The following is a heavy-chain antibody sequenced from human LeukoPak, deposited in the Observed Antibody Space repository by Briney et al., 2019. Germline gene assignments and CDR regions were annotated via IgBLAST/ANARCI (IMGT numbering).Heavy chain of an antibody. Sequence: SETLSLTCAVSGGSISSSNWWTWVRQPPGKGLEWIGEIYHAGNTNYNPSLKSRVTISVNKSKNQFSLKLTSVTAADTAVYYCARDGQQLVDPGGTEYFQHWGQSTLVTVSS. CDR1: GGSISSSNW. D-gene: IGHD6-13*01. V-gene: IGHV4-4*02. CDR3: ARDGQQLVDPGGTEYFQH. J-gene: IGHJ1*01. CDR2: IYHAGNT.